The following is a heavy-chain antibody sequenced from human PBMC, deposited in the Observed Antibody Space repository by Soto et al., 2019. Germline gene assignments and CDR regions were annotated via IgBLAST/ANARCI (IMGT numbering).Heavy chain of an antibody. D-gene: IGHD4-4*01. CDR1: GFTFNAYA. CDR2: IGGSGGNR. CDR3: ARVASDYINSVDH. Sequence: EVQLLESGGGLVQPGGSLRLCCAASGFTFNAYAMTWVRQAPGKGLAWVSVIGGSGGNRYYGASVKGRFTISRDNSKHTLDLQMSRLRVEDKAVYYCARVASDYINSVDHWGQGILVNVSS. J-gene: IGHJ4*02. V-gene: IGHV3-23*02.